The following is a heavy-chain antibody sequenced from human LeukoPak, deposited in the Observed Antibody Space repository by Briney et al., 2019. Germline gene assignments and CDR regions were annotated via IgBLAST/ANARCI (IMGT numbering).Heavy chain of an antibody. CDR3: AGNSGYYFDY. J-gene: IGHJ4*02. V-gene: IGHV4-34*01. D-gene: IGHD3-10*01. CDR1: GGSFSGYY. Sequence: SETLSLTCAVYGGSFSGYYWSWIRQPPGKGLEWIGEINHSGSTNNNPSLKSRVTISVDTSKNQFSLRLSSVTAADTAVYYCAGNSGYYFDYWGQGTLVTVSS. CDR2: INHSGST.